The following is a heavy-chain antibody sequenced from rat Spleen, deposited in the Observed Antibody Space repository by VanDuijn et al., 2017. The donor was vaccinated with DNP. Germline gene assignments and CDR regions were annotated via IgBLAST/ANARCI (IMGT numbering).Heavy chain of an antibody. CDR3: ARRETGSFDY. D-gene: IGHD5-1*01. V-gene: IGHV5-29*01. Sequence: EVQLVESGGGLVQPGRSLKLSCAASGFTFSNYGMAWVRQAPTKGLKWVATISYDGSSTYYRDSVKGRFTISRDNAKSTLYLQMDSLRSEDTATYYCARRETGSFDYWGQGVMVTVSS. CDR2: ISYDGSST. CDR1: GFTFSNYG. J-gene: IGHJ2*01.